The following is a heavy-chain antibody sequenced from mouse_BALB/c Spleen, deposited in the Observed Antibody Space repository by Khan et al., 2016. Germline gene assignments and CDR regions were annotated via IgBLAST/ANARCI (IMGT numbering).Heavy chain of an antibody. CDR1: GYSITSDYA. J-gene: IGHJ1*01. V-gene: IGHV3-2*02. D-gene: IGHD1-1*01. CDR3: ARFYYGSSYWYCDV. Sequence: EVQLQESGPGLVKPSQSLSLTCTVTGYSITSDYAWNWIRQFPGNKLEWMGYISYSGSTSYNPSLKSRLSITRDTSKNQLSLQLNSVTTEDTATYYCARFYYGSSYWYCDVWGAGTTVTVSS. CDR2: ISYSGST.